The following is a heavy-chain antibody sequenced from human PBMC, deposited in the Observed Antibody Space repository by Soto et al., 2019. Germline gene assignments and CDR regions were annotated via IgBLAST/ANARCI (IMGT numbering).Heavy chain of an antibody. V-gene: IGHV3-23*01. Sequence: EVQLLESGGGLVQPGGSLRLSCAASGFTFSSYAMSWVHQAPGKGLEWVSAISGSGGSTYYADSVKGRFTISRDNSKNTLYLQMNSLRAEDTAVYYCAKSNGWVVVAATFDPWGQGTLVTVSS. J-gene: IGHJ5*02. CDR2: ISGSGGST. D-gene: IGHD2-15*01. CDR3: AKSNGWVVVAATFDP. CDR1: GFTFSSYA.